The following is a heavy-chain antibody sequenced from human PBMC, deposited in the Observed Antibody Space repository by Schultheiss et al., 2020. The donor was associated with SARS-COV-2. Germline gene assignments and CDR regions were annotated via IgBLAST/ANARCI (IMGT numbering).Heavy chain of an antibody. D-gene: IGHD3-22*01. CDR2: ISYDGSNK. V-gene: IGHV3-30*14. J-gene: IGHJ6*03. Sequence: GGSLRLSCAASGFTFSSYAMHWVRQAPGKGLEWVAVISYDGSNKYYADSVKGRFTISRDNSKNTLYLQMGSLRAEDMAVYYCARDNPSGYLYYYMDVWGKGTTVTVSS. CDR3: ARDNPSGYLYYYMDV. CDR1: GFTFSSYA.